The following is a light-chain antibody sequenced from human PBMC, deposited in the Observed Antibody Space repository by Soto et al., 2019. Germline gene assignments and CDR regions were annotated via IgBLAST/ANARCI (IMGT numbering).Light chain of an antibody. V-gene: IGKV3-15*01. Sequence: EVVMTQSPATLSVSPGEGVTLSCRANQGIGDTLAWYQHKPGQTPRLLIYATSTRTTGVPARFSGSRSGPEFTLTINSLQSEDFAIYYCQQRSNWPLMYTFGQGTKLEIK. CDR2: ATS. CDR1: QGIGDT. J-gene: IGKJ2*01. CDR3: QQRSNWPLMYT.